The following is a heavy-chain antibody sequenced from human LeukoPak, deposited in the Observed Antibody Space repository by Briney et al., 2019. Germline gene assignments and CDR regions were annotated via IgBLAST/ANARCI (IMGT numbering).Heavy chain of an antibody. Sequence: GSVKVSCKASGYTFTGYYMHWVRQAPGQGLELMGRINPNSGGTNYAQKFQGRVTMTRDTSISTAYMELSRLRSDDTAVYYCARDAYYYGSGSYYGGGDYWGQGTLVTVSS. CDR1: GYTFTGYY. J-gene: IGHJ4*02. CDR3: ARDAYYYGSGSYYGGGDY. V-gene: IGHV1-2*06. D-gene: IGHD3-10*01. CDR2: INPNSGGT.